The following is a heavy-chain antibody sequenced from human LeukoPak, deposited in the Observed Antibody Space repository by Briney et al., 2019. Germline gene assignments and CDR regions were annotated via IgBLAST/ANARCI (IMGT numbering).Heavy chain of an antibody. D-gene: IGHD6-13*01. J-gene: IGHJ3*02. CDR1: GFTFDAYT. Sequence: GGSLRLSCAASGFTFDAYTMHWVRHTPGKGLEWVSLISWDGSSTFYADSVKGRFTISRDNSKNSLFLQMNTLRTEDTALYYCAKAEQQLSYTYDAFDIWGQGTMVTVSS. V-gene: IGHV3-43*01. CDR3: AKAEQQLSYTYDAFDI. CDR2: ISWDGSST.